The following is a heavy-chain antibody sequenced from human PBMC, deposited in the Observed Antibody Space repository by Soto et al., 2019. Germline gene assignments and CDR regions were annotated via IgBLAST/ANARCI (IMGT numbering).Heavy chain of an antibody. CDR2: IWYDGSNK. J-gene: IGHJ3*02. CDR1: GFTFSSYG. V-gene: IGHV3-33*01. Sequence: GGSLRLSCAASGFTFSSYGMHWVRQAPGKGLEWVAVIWYDGSNKYYADSVKGRFTISRDNSKNTLYLQMNSLRAEDTAVYYCAREATISVRGVIPEAFDIWGQGTMVTVSS. D-gene: IGHD3-10*01. CDR3: AREATISVRGVIPEAFDI.